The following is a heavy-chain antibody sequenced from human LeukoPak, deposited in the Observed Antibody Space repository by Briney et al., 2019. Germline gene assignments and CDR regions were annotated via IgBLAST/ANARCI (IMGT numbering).Heavy chain of an antibody. J-gene: IGHJ5*02. CDR2: INPNSGGT. D-gene: IGHD3-16*02. Sequence: ASVKVSCKASGYTFTGYYMHWVRQAPGQGLEWMGWINPNSGGTNYAQKFQGRVTMTRDTSISTAYVELSRLRSDDTAVYYCARKGLRLGELSLSWFDPWGQGTLVTVSS. CDR3: ARKGLRLGELSLSWFDP. V-gene: IGHV1-2*02. CDR1: GYTFTGYY.